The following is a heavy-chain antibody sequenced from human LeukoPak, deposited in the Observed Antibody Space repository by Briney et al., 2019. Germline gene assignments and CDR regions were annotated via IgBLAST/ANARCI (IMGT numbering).Heavy chain of an antibody. J-gene: IGHJ3*02. V-gene: IGHV4-39*07. D-gene: IGHD6-19*01. CDR3: ARELYSSGWYEEEFAFDI. Sequence: PSETLSLTCTVSGDSISSTSYYWGWIRQPPGMGLEWIGSIYKSGSTYYNPSLKSRVTISVDTSKNQFSLKLSSVTAADTAVYYCARELYSSGWYEEEFAFDIWGQGTMVTVSS. CDR2: IYKSGST. CDR1: GDSISSTSYY.